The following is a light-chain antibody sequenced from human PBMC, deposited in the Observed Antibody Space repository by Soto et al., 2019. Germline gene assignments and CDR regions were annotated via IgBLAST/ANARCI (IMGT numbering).Light chain of an antibody. CDR1: QSSSSY. V-gene: IGKV3-11*01. J-gene: IGKJ4*01. Sequence: VSQSSSSYLAWYQQKPGQAPRLLIYDASNRATGIPARFCGRGSGTDLIRTSTRLDPGAVLVFYGRPCTDWASGFGGGTKVDI. CDR2: DAS. CDR3: RPCTDWASG.